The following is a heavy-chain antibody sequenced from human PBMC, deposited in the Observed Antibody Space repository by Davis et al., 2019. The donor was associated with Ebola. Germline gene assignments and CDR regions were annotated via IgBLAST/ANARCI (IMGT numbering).Heavy chain of an antibody. J-gene: IGHJ4*02. Sequence: GGSLRLSCAASGFTFSDYYMSWIRQVPGKGLEWVSYISSSCSTIYYADSVKGRFTISRDNAKNSVYLQLVSLRAEDTAVYYCARDAATKAFDYWGQGTPVTVSS. V-gene: IGHV3-11*04. CDR3: ARDAATKAFDY. D-gene: IGHD1-14*01. CDR1: GFTFSDYY. CDR2: ISSSCSTI.